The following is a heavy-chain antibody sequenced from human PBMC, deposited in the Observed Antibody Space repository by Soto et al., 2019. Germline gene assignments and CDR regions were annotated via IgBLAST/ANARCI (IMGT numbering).Heavy chain of an antibody. D-gene: IGHD3-3*01. J-gene: IGHJ4*02. CDR2: MNPNSGNT. CDR1: GYTFTSYD. Sequence: ASVKVSCKASGYTFTSYDINWVRQAIGQGLEWMGWMNPNSGNTGYAQKFQGRVTMTRNTSISTAYMELSSLRSEDTAVYYCARGGFWSGYYYNVYWGQGTLVTVSS. CDR3: ARGGFWSGYYYNVY. V-gene: IGHV1-8*01.